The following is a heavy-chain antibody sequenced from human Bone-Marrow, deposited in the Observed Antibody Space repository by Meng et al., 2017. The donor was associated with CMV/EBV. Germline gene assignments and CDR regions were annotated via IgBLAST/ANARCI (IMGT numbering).Heavy chain of an antibody. J-gene: IGHJ5*02. V-gene: IGHV4-59*11. CDR3: ARVRLGGSSGLGEFDP. D-gene: IGHD3-16*01. Sequence: SETLSLTCTVSGGSISRHYWSWIRQPPGKGLEWIGYIYHTERTNYNPSLESRLTISVDTSKNQFSLKLSSVTAADTAVYYCARVRLGGSSGLGEFDPWGQGTLVTVSS. CDR2: IYHTERT. CDR1: GGSISRHY.